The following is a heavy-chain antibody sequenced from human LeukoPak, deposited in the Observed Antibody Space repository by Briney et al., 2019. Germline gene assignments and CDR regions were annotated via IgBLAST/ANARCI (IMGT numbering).Heavy chain of an antibody. J-gene: IGHJ4*02. CDR2: MYSGGSS. V-gene: IGHV3-53*01. CDR3: ASSNAADFDY. Sequence: GGSLRLSCAASGFSVSANYMSWVRQAPGKGLDWVSVMYSGGSSYYADSVKGRFTISRDNCKNTLYLQMNSLRADDSAVYYCASSNAADFDYWGQGTLVTVSS. CDR1: GFSVSANY. D-gene: IGHD2-2*01.